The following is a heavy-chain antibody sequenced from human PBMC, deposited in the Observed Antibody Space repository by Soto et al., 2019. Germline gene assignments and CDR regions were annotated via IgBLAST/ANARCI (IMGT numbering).Heavy chain of an antibody. CDR2: IYYSGST. CDR3: ARGSRITMVRGVITPGRYYGMDV. Sequence: SETLSLTCTVSGGSISSGNYYWSWIRQPPGKGLEWIGYIYYSGSTYYNSSLESRVTISVDTSKNQFSLKLSSVTAADTAVYYCARGSRITMVRGVITPGRYYGMDVWGQGTTVTVSS. V-gene: IGHV4-30-4*01. CDR1: GGSISSGNYY. J-gene: IGHJ6*02. D-gene: IGHD3-10*01.